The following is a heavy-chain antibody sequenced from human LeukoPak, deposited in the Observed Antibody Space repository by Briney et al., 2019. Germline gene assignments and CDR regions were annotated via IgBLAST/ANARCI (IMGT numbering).Heavy chain of an antibody. D-gene: IGHD4-17*01. CDR2: INPSGGST. CDR3: ARGYGDYVPFDY. CDR1: GYTLTELS. Sequence: ASVKVSCKVSGYTLTELSMHWVRQAPGQGLEWMGIINPSGGSTSYAQKFQGRVTMTRDTSTSTVYMELSSLRSEDTAVYYCARGYGDYVPFDYWGQGTLVTVSS. J-gene: IGHJ4*02. V-gene: IGHV1-46*01.